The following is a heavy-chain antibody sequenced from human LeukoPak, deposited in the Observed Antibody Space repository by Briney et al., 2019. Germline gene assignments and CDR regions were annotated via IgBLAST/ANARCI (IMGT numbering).Heavy chain of an antibody. D-gene: IGHD3-9*01. CDR2: ISSSGSTI. J-gene: IGHJ4*02. V-gene: IGHV3-48*03. Sequence: PGGSLRLSCAASEFSVGSNYMTWVRQAPGKGLEWVSYISSSGSTIYYADSVKGRFTISRDNAKNSLYLQMNSLRAEDTAVYYCARVRYFDWLGPFDYWGQGTLVTVSS. CDR1: EFSVGSNY. CDR3: ARVRYFDWLGPFDY.